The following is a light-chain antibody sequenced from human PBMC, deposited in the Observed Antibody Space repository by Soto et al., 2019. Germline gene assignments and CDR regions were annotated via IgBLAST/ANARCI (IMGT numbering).Light chain of an antibody. J-gene: IGKJ4*01. Sequence: DIQMTQSPSSLAASVGDRVSITCRASQDISNYVVWYQQKPGRPPSLLIYSVSILQSGVPSRFSGRGSGTEFTPTINGLQAEDGATYYCQKYNSGPPLTFGGGTKVEIK. CDR1: QDISNY. CDR2: SVS. V-gene: IGKV1-27*01. CDR3: QKYNSGPPLT.